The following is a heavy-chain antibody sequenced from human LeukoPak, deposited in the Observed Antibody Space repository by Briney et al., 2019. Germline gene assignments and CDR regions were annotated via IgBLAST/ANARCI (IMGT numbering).Heavy chain of an antibody. CDR1: GFSFSTYS. CDR2: IYNSGSKT. D-gene: IGHD6-19*01. Sequence: GASLRLSCTASGFSFSTYSMTWVRQGPGKGLEWVSSIYNSGSKTFYADSVKGRFTISRDNSKNTLYLQMNSLTAEYTAIYYCSKDVVPDSGWDLDYRGQGTLVTVSS. CDR3: SKDVVPDSGWDLDY. V-gene: IGHV3-23*05. J-gene: IGHJ4*02.